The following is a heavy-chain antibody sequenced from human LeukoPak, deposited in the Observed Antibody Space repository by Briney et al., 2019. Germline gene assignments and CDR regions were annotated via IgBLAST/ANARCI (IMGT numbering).Heavy chain of an antibody. V-gene: IGHV4-34*01. CDR2: INHSGST. J-gene: IGHJ5*02. CDR3: ARGLQLTGPWFDP. Sequence: SETLSLTCAVYGGSFSGYYWSWIRQPPGKGLEWIGEINHSGSTNYNPSLKSRVTISVDTSKNQFSLKLSSVTAADTAVYYCARGLQLTGPWFDPWGQGTLVTVSS. D-gene: IGHD7-27*01. CDR1: GGSFSGYY.